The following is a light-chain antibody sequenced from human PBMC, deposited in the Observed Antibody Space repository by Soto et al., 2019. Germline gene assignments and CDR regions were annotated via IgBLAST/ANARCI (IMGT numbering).Light chain of an antibody. V-gene: IGLV2-11*01. CDR3: CSYAGSYSFE. J-gene: IGLJ2*01. CDR2: DVT. Sequence: QLVLTQPRSVSESPGQSVTISCTGTSSDVGGYNYVSWYQQHPGKAPKLMIYDVTKRPSGVPDRFSGSKSGNTASLTISGLQAEDEADYYCCSYAGSYSFEFGGGTQLTVL. CDR1: SSDVGGYNY.